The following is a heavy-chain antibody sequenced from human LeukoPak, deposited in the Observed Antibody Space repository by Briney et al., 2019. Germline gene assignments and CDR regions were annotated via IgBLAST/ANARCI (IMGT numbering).Heavy chain of an antibody. V-gene: IGHV1-69*04. CDR3: ARGEYYYDSSGPRKGSHWFDP. Sequence: SVKVSCKASGGTFSSYAISWVRQAPGQGLEWMGRIIPILGIANYVQKFQGRVTITADKSTSTAYMELSSLRSEDTAVYYCARGEYYYDSSGPRKGSHWFDPWGQGTLVTVSS. J-gene: IGHJ5*02. CDR1: GGTFSSYA. D-gene: IGHD3-22*01. CDR2: IIPILGIA.